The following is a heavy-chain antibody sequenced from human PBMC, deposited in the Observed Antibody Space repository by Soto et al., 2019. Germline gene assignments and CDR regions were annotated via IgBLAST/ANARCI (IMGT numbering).Heavy chain of an antibody. CDR2: IIPLFGTA. J-gene: IGHJ4*02. Sequence: SVKVSCKTSGGTFSTYAINWVRQAPGQGLEWMGAIIPLFGTADYSQKFRGRVTITADESTSTAYMELSSLRFDDTAVYFCARPKGTYSSGYYYFDFWGQGTLVTVSS. V-gene: IGHV1-69*13. CDR3: ARPKGTYSSGYYYFDF. D-gene: IGHD6-19*01. CDR1: GGTFSTYA.